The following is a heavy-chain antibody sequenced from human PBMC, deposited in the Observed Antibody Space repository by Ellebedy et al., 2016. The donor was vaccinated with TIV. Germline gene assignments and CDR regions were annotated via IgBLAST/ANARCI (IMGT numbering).Heavy chain of an antibody. D-gene: IGHD5-18*01. CDR1: GFTFSSYA. Sequence: GESLKISXAASGFTFSSYAMSWVRQAPGKGLEWVSAISGSGGSTYYADSVKSRFTISRDNSKNTLYLQMNSLRAEDTAVYYCARQVELWLHYFDYWGQGTLVTVSS. V-gene: IGHV3-23*01. CDR2: ISGSGGST. J-gene: IGHJ4*02. CDR3: ARQVELWLHYFDY.